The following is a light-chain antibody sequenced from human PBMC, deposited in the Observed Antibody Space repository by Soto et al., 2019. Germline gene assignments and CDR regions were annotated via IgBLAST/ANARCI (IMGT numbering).Light chain of an antibody. CDR3: QQYNSYSPWT. CDR2: DAS. V-gene: IGKV1-5*01. CDR1: QSISSW. Sequence: DIQRTQSPSTLSASVGDRVTITCRASQSISSWLAWYQQKPGKAPKLLIYDASSLESGVPSRFSGSGSGTEFTRTISSLQPDDFATYYCQQYNSYSPWTFGQGTKVEIK. J-gene: IGKJ1*01.